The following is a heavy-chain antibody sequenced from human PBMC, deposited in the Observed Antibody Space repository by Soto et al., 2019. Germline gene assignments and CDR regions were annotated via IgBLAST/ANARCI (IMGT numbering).Heavy chain of an antibody. V-gene: IGHV4-4*02. D-gene: IGHD6-13*01. CDR3: AREVNSSPARGPNWFDP. Sequence: QVQLQESGPGLVQPSGTLSLTCAVSGDSINNSHWWSWVRQTPGKGLERIGETYHSGTTNYNPSLKTRVTISIDKSKNQFFLKMNSVTAADTAVYYCAREVNSSPARGPNWFDPWGQGTLVTVSS. J-gene: IGHJ5*02. CDR2: TYHSGTT. CDR1: GDSINNSHW.